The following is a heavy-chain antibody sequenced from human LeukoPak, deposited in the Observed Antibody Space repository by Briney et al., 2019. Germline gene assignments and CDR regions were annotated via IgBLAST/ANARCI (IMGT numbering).Heavy chain of an antibody. D-gene: IGHD3-16*01. CDR3: ARSLGKYYYYYMDV. Sequence: GASVRVSCKASGYTFTGYYMHWVRQAPGQGLEWMGWINPNSGGTNYAQKFQGRVTMTRDTSISTAYMELSRLRSDDTAVYYCARSLGKYYYYYMDVWGKGTTVTVSS. CDR2: INPNSGGT. J-gene: IGHJ6*03. CDR1: GYTFTGYY. V-gene: IGHV1-2*02.